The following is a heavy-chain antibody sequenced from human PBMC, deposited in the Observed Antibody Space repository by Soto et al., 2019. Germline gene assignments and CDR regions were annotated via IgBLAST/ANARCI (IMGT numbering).Heavy chain of an antibody. CDR2: INPNSGGT. Sequence: QVQLVQSGAEVKKPGASVKVSCKASGYTFTGYYMHWVRQAPGQGLEWMGGINPNSGGTNYPQKFQSKVTXXRXTXXRTAYMELSRLRSDDTAVYYCARFGDSSSWDAIDYWGQGTLVTVSS. CDR1: GYTFTGYY. J-gene: IGHJ4*02. V-gene: IGHV1-2*02. D-gene: IGHD6-13*01. CDR3: ARFGDSSSWDAIDY.